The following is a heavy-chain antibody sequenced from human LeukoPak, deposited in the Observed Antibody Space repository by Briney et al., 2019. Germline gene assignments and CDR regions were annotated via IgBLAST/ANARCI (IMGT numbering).Heavy chain of an antibody. V-gene: IGHV3-74*01. Sequence: GGSLRLSCVASGFTFSSYWMHWVRQVPGKGPVWVSRINSDGRITSYADSVKGRFTISRDNAKDTLYLQMNSLRAEDTAVYSCARVGVPQYAFDIWGQGTWVTVSS. CDR1: GFTFSSYW. J-gene: IGHJ3*02. CDR2: INSDGRIT. D-gene: IGHD2-2*01. CDR3: ARVGVPQYAFDI.